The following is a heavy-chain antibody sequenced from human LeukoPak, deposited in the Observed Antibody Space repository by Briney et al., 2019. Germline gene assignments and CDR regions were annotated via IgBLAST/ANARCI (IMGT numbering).Heavy chain of an antibody. CDR3: ARAARDGYNYYFDY. V-gene: IGHV4-30-2*01. CDR2: IYHSGST. D-gene: IGHD5-24*01. CDR1: GGSISSGGYS. Sequence: SETLSLTCAVSGGSISSGGYSWSWIRQPPGKGLEWIGYIYHSGSTYYNPSLKSRVTISVDRSKNQFSLELSSVTAADTAVYYCARAARDGYNYYFDYWGQGTLVTVSS. J-gene: IGHJ4*02.